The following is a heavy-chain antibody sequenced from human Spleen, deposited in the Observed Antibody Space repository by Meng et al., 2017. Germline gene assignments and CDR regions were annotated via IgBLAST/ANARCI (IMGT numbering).Heavy chain of an antibody. CDR1: GGSFSGYY. V-gene: IGHV4-34*01. CDR3: VRSSGWVRTGFDP. D-gene: IGHD6-19*01. CDR2: IGHSGFT. Sequence: QVQLQQWGAGLLKPSETLSLTCAVYGGSFSGYYWSWIRQPPGKGLEWIGSIGHSGFTYYTPSLKSRITVSIDTSKNQFSLRLASVTAADTAVYYCVRSSGWVRTGFDPWGQGTLVTVSS. J-gene: IGHJ5*02.